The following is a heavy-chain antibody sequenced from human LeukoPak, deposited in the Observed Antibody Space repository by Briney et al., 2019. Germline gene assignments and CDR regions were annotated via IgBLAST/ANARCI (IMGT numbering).Heavy chain of an antibody. Sequence: GSSVKVSCKASGGTFSSYAISWVRQAPGQGLEWMGRIIPIFGTANYAQKFQGRVTITTDESTSTAYMELSSLRPEDTAVYYCARGKLGYYDAFDIWGQGTMVTVSS. CDR3: ARGKLGYYDAFDI. V-gene: IGHV1-69*05. D-gene: IGHD3-22*01. CDR1: GGTFSSYA. CDR2: IIPIFGTA. J-gene: IGHJ3*02.